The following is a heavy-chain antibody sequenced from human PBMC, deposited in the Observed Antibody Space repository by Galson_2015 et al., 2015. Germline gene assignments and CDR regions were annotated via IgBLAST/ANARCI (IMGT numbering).Heavy chain of an antibody. V-gene: IGHV4-39*01. Sequence: SETLSLTCTVSGGSISSSSYYWGWIRQPPGKGLEWIGSIYYSGSTYYNPSLKSRVTISVDTSKNQLSLKLSSVTAADTAVYYCARHPIAVAGRSAFDIWGQGTMVTVSS. CDR1: GGSISSSSYY. CDR3: ARHPIAVAGRSAFDI. D-gene: IGHD6-19*01. CDR2: IYYSGST. J-gene: IGHJ3*02.